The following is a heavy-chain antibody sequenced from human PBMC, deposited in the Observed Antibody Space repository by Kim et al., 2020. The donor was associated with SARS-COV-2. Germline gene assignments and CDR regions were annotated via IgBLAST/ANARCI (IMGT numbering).Heavy chain of an antibody. CDR1: GYTFTGYY. D-gene: IGHD3-10*01. J-gene: IGHJ6*02. CDR2: INPNSGGT. V-gene: IGHV1-2*06. CDR3: ARDISGSGKYWAPYGMDV. Sequence: ASVKVSCKASGYTFTGYYMHWVRQAPGQGLEWMGRINPNSGGTNYAQKFQGRVTMTRDTSISTAYMELSRLRSDDTAVYYCARDISGSGKYWAPYGMDVWGQGTTVTVSS.